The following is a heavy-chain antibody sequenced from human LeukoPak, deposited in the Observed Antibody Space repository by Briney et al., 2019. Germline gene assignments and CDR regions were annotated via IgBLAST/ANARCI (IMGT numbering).Heavy chain of an antibody. D-gene: IGHD2-21*02. J-gene: IGHJ4*02. V-gene: IGHV5-51*01. CDR3: ARGDSRVFHD. CDR1: EYNFPNYW. Sequence: GESLKISCKGPEYNFPNYWIGWVRQMPGKGLEWMGIIYPADSDTRYNPSFQGQVTISADKSISTAYMQWSSLRASDTAMYYCARGDSRVFHDWGQGTLVTVSS. CDR2: IYPADSDT.